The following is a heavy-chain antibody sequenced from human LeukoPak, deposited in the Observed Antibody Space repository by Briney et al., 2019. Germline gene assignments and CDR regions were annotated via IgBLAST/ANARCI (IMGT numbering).Heavy chain of an antibody. V-gene: IGHV3-74*01. CDR2: INSDGSST. Sequence: GGSLRLSCAASGFTFSSYWMHWVRQAPGKGLVWVSRINSDGSSTSYADSVKGRFTISRDNAKNTLYLQMNSLRAEDTAVYYCARRGTYQNWFDPWGQGTLVTVSS. D-gene: IGHD3-16*01. J-gene: IGHJ5*02. CDR3: ARRGTYQNWFDP. CDR1: GFTFSSYW.